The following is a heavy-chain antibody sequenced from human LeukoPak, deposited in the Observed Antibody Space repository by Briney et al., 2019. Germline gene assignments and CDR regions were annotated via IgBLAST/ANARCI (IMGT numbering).Heavy chain of an antibody. V-gene: IGHV4-59*08. CDR3: ARQLPPDIHIDI. D-gene: IGHD2-15*01. CDR1: GGSITPYY. J-gene: IGHJ3*02. Sequence: SETLSLTCTVSGGSITPYYWGWIRQPPGKGLEWIAHITYSGSINYNPSLKSRVTISVDTSKNQFSLKVISMTAADTAVYYCARQLPPDIHIDIWGQGTLVTVSS. CDR2: ITYSGSI.